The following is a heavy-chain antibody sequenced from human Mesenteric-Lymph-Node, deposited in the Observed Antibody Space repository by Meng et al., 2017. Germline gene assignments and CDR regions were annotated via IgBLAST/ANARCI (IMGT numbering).Heavy chain of an antibody. J-gene: IGHJ5*02. CDR3: ARDRKHYGERGWFDP. CDR2: IYHSGST. CDR1: GGSFSGYY. Sequence: QVQPPELGGGLLKPSETLSLTCAVYGGSFSGYYWSWIRQPPGKGLEWIGEIYHSGSTYSNASLKSRVTISIDRSKNQFSLKLSSVTAADTAVYYCARDRKHYGERGWFDPWGQGTLVTVSS. D-gene: IGHD4-17*01. V-gene: IGHV4-34*01.